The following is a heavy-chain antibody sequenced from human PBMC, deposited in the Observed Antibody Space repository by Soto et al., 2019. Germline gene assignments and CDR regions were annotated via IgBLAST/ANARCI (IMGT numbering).Heavy chain of an antibody. CDR2: IIPIFGTA. CDR1: GGTFSSYA. Sequence: QVQLVQSGAEVKKPGSSVKVSCKASGGTFSSYAISWVRQAPGQGLEWMGGIIPIFGTANYAQKFQGRVTIXAXEXXSTADMELSRLRSEDTAVYYCASVETQRYYYGMDVWGQGTTVTVSS. D-gene: IGHD2-15*01. V-gene: IGHV1-69*12. CDR3: ASVETQRYYYGMDV. J-gene: IGHJ6*02.